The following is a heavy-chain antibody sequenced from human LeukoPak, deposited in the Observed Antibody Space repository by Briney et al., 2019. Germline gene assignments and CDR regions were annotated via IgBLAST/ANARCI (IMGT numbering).Heavy chain of an antibody. V-gene: IGHV4-59*01. J-gene: IGHJ6*02. Sequence: SETLSLTCTVSGGSISSYYWSWIRQPPGKGLEWIGYIYYSGSTNYNPSLKSRVTISVDTSKNQFPLKLSSVTAADTAVYYCARDRISPYYYGMDVWGQGTTVTVSS. CDR2: IYYSGST. CDR1: GGSISSYY. CDR3: ARDRISPYYYGMDV.